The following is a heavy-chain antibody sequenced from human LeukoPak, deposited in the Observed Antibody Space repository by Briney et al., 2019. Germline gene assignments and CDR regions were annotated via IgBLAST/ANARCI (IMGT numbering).Heavy chain of an antibody. CDR1: GYTFTSYY. CDR3: SRLSGIAAAGTDS. D-gene: IGHD6-13*01. CDR2: INPSGGST. J-gene: IGHJ4*02. Sequence: ASVKVSCKASGYTFTSYYMHWVRQAPGQGLEWMGIINPSGGSTSYAQKFQGRVTMTRDTSTSTVYMELSSLRSEDTAVYYCSRLSGIAAAGTDSWGQGTLVTVSS. V-gene: IGHV1-46*01.